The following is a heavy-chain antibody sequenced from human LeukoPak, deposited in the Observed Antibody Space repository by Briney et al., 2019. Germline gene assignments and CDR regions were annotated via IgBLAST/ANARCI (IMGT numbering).Heavy chain of an antibody. D-gene: IGHD4-17*01. J-gene: IGHJ4*02. Sequence: SETLSLTCSVSGGSISSGGYFWPWIRHHPGKGLEWIGYTFYIGSTYYNPSLQSRVTISVDTSKNQFSLKLNSVTAADTAVYYCARGYLRKYFDTWGQGTLVTVSS. V-gene: IGHV4-31*03. CDR2: TFYIGST. CDR3: ARGYLRKYFDT. CDR1: GGSISSGGYF.